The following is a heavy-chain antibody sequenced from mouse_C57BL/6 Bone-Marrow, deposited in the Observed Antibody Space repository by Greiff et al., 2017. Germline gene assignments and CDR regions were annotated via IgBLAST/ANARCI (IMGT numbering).Heavy chain of an antibody. V-gene: IGHV1-55*01. CDR1: GYTFTSYW. D-gene: IGHD1-1*01. J-gene: IGHJ2*01. Sequence: QVQLQQPGAELVKPGASVKMSCKASGYTFTSYWITWVKQRPGQGLEWIGDIYPGSGSTNYNEKFKSKATLTVDKASSTAYMQLSSLTSEDSAVYYCGGSYGDYWGQGTTLTVSS. CDR3: GGSYGDY. CDR2: IYPGSGST.